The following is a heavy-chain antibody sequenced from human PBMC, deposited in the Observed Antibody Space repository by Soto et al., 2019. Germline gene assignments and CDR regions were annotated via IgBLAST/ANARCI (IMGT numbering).Heavy chain of an antibody. J-gene: IGHJ5*02. CDR1: GGAISSGDYY. D-gene: IGHD5-12*01. CDR2: IYYSGST. Sequence: SETLSLTFTVSGGAISSGDYYWSWIRQPPGKGLEGIGYIYYSGSTYYNPSLKCRVTISVDTSKNQLSLKLSSVTAADTAVYYCARDLLSGYDFVGVGWFDPWGQGTLVTVSS. V-gene: IGHV4-30-4*01. CDR3: ARDLLSGYDFVGVGWFDP.